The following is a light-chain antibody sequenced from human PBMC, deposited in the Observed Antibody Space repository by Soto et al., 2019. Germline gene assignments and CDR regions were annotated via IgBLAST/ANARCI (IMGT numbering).Light chain of an antibody. CDR1: SSDVGGYNY. CDR3: SSYASSSTLV. J-gene: IGLJ1*01. CDR2: DVF. V-gene: IGLV2-14*03. Sequence: HSALTQPASVSGSPGQSITSSCTGTSSDVGGYNYVSWYQHHPGKAPKLMIYDVFHRPSGISTRFSGSKSGNTASLTISGLQAEDETDYYSSSYASSSTLVFGTGTKVTVL.